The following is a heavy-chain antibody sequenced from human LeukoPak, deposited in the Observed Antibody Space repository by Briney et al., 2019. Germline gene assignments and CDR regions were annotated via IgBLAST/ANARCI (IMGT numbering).Heavy chain of an antibody. V-gene: IGHV3-23*01. CDR1: GFTFSSYA. D-gene: IGHD3-9*01. Sequence: GGSLRLSCAASGFTFSSYAMSWVRQAPGKGLEWVSAISGSGGSTYYADSVKGRFTISRDNSKNTLYLQMNSLSAEDTAVYYCASNYDILTGLDYWGQGTLVTVSS. J-gene: IGHJ4*02. CDR3: ASNYDILTGLDY. CDR2: ISGSGGST.